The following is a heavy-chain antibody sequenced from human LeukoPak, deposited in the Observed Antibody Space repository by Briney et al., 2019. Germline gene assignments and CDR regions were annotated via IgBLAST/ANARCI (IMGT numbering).Heavy chain of an antibody. V-gene: IGHV3-7*01. Sequence: GGSLRLSCAASGFTFSSYWMSWVRQAPGKGLEWVANIKQDGSEKYYVDSVKGRFTISRDNAKNSLYLQMNSLRAEAAAVYYCARDEEDSSSSDRFDYWGQGTLVTVSS. J-gene: IGHJ4*02. D-gene: IGHD6-6*01. CDR2: IKQDGSEK. CDR1: GFTFSSYW. CDR3: ARDEEDSSSSDRFDY.